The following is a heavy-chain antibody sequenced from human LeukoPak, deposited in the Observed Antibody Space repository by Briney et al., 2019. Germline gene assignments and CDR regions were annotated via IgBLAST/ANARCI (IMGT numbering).Heavy chain of an antibody. Sequence: ETLSLTCSVSRGSIGKYHWTWIRQSPGKALEWIGYVYYTGNLNYNPSLARRVSLSIDTSKNQFSLSLSSVTAADTAVYYCARGLAPGTGPPSLDSWGQGTLVTVSS. D-gene: IGHD6-13*01. CDR3: ARGLAPGTGPPSLDS. CDR2: VYYTGNL. CDR1: RGSIGKYH. V-gene: IGHV4-59*01. J-gene: IGHJ4*02.